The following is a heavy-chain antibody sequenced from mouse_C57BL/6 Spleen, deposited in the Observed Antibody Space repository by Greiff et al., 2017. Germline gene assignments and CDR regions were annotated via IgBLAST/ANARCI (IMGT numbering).Heavy chain of an antibody. J-gene: IGHJ4*01. CDR3: TRDYDMDY. CDR1: GYAFSSYW. CDR2: IYPGDGDT. V-gene: IGHV1-80*01. Sequence: VQLQESGAELVKPGASVKISCKASGYAFSSYWMSWVKQRPGQGLEWIGQIYPGDGDTNYNGKFKGKATLTADKSSSTAYMQLSSLTSEDSAVYFGTRDYDMDYWGKGTSVTVSS.